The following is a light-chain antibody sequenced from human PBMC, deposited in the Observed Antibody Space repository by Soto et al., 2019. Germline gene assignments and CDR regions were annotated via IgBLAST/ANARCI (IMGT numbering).Light chain of an antibody. CDR1: NIGRKI. CDR2: RDT. Sequence: SYELTQPLSVSVALGQTARITCGGNNIGRKIVHWYQQKPGQAPVLVIYRDTNRPSGIPERFSGSNSGNTATLTISRAQAGDEADYYCQVRDSSTVLFGGGTKLTVL. V-gene: IGLV3-9*01. J-gene: IGLJ2*01. CDR3: QVRDSSTVL.